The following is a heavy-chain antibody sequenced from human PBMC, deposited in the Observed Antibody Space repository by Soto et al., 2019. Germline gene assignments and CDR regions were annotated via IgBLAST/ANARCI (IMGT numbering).Heavy chain of an antibody. J-gene: IGHJ6*02. D-gene: IGHD1-26*01. V-gene: IGHV1-3*01. CDR1: GYTFTSYA. Sequence: ASVKVSFKASGYTFTSYAMHWVRHAPGQRLEWMGWINAGNGNTKYSQKFQGRVTITRDTSASTAYMELSSLRSEDTAVYYCAREGGGSYSTGYYYYYGMDVWGQGTTVTVPS. CDR2: INAGNGNT. CDR3: AREGGGSYSTGYYYYYGMDV.